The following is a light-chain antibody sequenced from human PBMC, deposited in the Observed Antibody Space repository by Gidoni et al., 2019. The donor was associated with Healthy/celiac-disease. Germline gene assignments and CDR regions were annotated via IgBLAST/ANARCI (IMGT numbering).Light chain of an antibody. J-gene: IGKJ4*01. CDR2: DAS. Sequence: EIVLTQHPATLSLSPGDRATLSCRASQSASSYLAWYQQKPGQAPKLLIYDASDRATGIPARFSGSGSGTDFTLTISSLEPEDFAVYYCQQRSNWPLTFGGGTKVEIK. CDR3: QQRSNWPLT. CDR1: QSASSY. V-gene: IGKV3-11*01.